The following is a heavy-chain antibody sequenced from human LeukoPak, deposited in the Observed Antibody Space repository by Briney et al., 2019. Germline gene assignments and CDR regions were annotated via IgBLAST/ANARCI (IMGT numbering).Heavy chain of an antibody. Sequence: GGSLRLSCAASGFTFSNYEMIWLRQAPGKGLEWISYISSGGSSIYYADSVKGRFTISRDNAKNTLYLQMNSLRAEDTAVYYCAREIDSSGDYWGQGTLVTVSS. D-gene: IGHD6-19*01. CDR1: GFTFSNYE. V-gene: IGHV3-48*03. J-gene: IGHJ4*02. CDR3: AREIDSSGDY. CDR2: ISSGGSSI.